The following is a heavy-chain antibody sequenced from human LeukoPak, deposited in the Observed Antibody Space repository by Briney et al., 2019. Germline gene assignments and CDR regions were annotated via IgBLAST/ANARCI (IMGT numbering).Heavy chain of an antibody. CDR2: ISAYNGNT. CDR1: GYTFTSYG. J-gene: IGHJ4*02. Sequence: SVKVSCKASGYTFTSYGISWVRQAPGQGLEWMGWISAYNGNTNYAQKLQGRVTMTTDTSTSTAYMELRSLRSDDTAVYYCARQVRAAMVPSALALGYWGQGTLVTVSS. V-gene: IGHV1-18*01. CDR3: ARQVRAAMVPSALALGY. D-gene: IGHD5-18*01.